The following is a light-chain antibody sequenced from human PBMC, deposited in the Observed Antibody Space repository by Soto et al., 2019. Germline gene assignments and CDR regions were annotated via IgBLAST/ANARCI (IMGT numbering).Light chain of an antibody. Sequence: IQLTQSPSFLSASVGDRVRITCRASQGISSYVAWYQQKPGKAPKLLIYAASTLQSGVPSRFSGSGSGTDFTLTISSLQPEDFTTYYCQQLTSYPRTVGTGTKADIK. V-gene: IGKV1-9*01. CDR3: QQLTSYPRT. CDR2: AAS. J-gene: IGKJ3*01. CDR1: QGISSY.